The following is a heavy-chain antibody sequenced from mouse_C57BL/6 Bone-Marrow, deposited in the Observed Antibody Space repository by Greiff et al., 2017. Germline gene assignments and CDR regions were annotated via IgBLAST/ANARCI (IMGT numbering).Heavy chain of an antibody. CDR3: ARGDFGPY. CDR2: INPNNGVT. V-gene: IGHV1-18*01. Sequence: VQLQQSGPELVKPGASVKIPCKASGYTFTDYNMDWVKQSHGKSLEWIGDINPNNGVTIYNQKFKGKATLTLDKSSSTAYMELRSLTSEDTAVYYCARGDFGPYWGQGTTLTVSS. J-gene: IGHJ2*01. CDR1: GYTFTDYN.